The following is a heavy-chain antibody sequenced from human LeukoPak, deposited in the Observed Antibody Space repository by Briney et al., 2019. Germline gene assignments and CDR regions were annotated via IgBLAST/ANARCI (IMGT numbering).Heavy chain of an antibody. CDR1: GYSIRSGDY. J-gene: IGHJ4*02. Sequence: PSETLSLTCAVSGYSIRSGDYWGWIRQSPGKGLEWIGSIYHSGSTHYNPSLKSRVTISVDTSKNQFSLKLSSVTAADTAVYYCAGRDVVAKKYYFDYWGQGSLVTVSS. CDR2: IYHSGST. V-gene: IGHV4-38-2*01. D-gene: IGHD2-15*01. CDR3: AGRDVVAKKYYFDY.